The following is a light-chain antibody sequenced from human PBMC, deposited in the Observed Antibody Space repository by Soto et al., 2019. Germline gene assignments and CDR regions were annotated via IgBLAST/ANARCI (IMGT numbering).Light chain of an antibody. V-gene: IGKV1-5*03. J-gene: IGKJ1*01. CDR1: QTISSW. CDR2: KAS. CDR3: QHYNSYSEA. Sequence: DIQMTQSPSTLSGSVGDRVTITCRASQTISSWLAWYQQKPGKAPKLLIYKASTLKSGVPSRFSGSGSGTESTLTISSLQPDDFATYYCQHYNSYSEAFGQGPKVEL.